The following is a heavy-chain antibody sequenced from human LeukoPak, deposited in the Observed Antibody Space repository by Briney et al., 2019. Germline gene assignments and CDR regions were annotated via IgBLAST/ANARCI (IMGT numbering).Heavy chain of an antibody. V-gene: IGHV3-48*01. Sequence: GGSLRLSCAASGFTFSSYSMNWVRQAPGKGLEWVSYISSSSSTIYYADSVKGRFTISRDNAKNSLYLQMNSLRAEDTAVYYCARDLPIEGFDYWGQGTLVTVSS. CDR3: ARDLPIEGFDY. J-gene: IGHJ4*02. D-gene: IGHD3-16*02. CDR1: GFTFSSYS. CDR2: ISSSSSTI.